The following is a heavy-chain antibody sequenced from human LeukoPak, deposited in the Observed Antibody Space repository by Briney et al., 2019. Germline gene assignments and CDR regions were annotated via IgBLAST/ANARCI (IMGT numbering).Heavy chain of an antibody. J-gene: IGHJ6*02. V-gene: IGHV3-33*01. CDR2: IWHDGSNK. Sequence: GGSLRLSCAASGFTFSSYGMHWVRQAPDKGLEWVAVIWHDGSNKYYADSVKGRFTISRDNSKNTLYLQMNSLRAEDTAVYYCARGRAFGLQDPYYYYGMDVWGQGTTVTVSS. CDR3: ARGRAFGLQDPYYYYGMDV. D-gene: IGHD3-10*01. CDR1: GFTFSSYG.